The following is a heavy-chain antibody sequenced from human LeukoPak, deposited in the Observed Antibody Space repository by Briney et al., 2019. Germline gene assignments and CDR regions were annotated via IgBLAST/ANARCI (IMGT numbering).Heavy chain of an antibody. CDR3: ARAYS. Sequence: AGGSLRLSCAASGFTFSSNLMSWVRQAPGKGLEWVANIKEDGSKENYEDSVKGRFTISRDNAKNSLYLQMSSLRAEDTAVYYCARAYSWGQGTRVTVSS. CDR1: GFTFSSNL. D-gene: IGHD2-21*01. V-gene: IGHV3-7*04. J-gene: IGHJ5*02. CDR2: IKEDGSKE.